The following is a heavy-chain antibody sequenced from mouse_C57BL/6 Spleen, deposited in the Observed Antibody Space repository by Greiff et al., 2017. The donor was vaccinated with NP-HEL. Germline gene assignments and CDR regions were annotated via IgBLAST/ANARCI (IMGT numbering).Heavy chain of an antibody. CDR3: VSTMITTPFAY. CDR2: IWGDGST. J-gene: IGHJ3*01. CDR1: GFSLTSYG. Sequence: VQRVESGPGLVAPSQSLSITCTVSGFSLTSYGVSWVRQPPGKGLEWLGVIWGDGSTNYHSALISRLSISKDNSKSQVFLKLNSLQTDDTATYYCVSTMITTPFAYWGQGTLVTVSA. D-gene: IGHD2-4*01. V-gene: IGHV2-3*01.